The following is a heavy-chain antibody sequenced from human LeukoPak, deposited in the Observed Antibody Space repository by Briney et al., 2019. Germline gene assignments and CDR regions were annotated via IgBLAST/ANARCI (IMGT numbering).Heavy chain of an antibody. D-gene: IGHD3-10*01. CDR1: GFTFDDYA. J-gene: IGHJ4*02. Sequence: PGGSLRLSCAASGFTFDDYAMHWVRQAPGKGLEWVSGISWNSGSIGYADSVKGRFTISRDNAKNTLYLQMNSLRAEDTAVYYCARVLYYGSGSFDYWGQGTLVTVSS. V-gene: IGHV3-9*01. CDR2: ISWNSGSI. CDR3: ARVLYYGSGSFDY.